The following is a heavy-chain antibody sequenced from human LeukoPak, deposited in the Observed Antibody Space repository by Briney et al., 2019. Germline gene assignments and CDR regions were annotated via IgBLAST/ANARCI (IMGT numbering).Heavy chain of an antibody. Sequence: GGSLRLSCAVSGFTFSSYAMNWVRQAPGKGLEWVSRISGSGGTTYYADFVKGRFTISRDSSKNTLYLQMNSLRVEDTAVYYCAKEGIIYGFYYSYMDVWGKGTTVTVSS. CDR1: GFTFSSYA. V-gene: IGHV3-23*01. D-gene: IGHD3-10*01. J-gene: IGHJ6*03. CDR3: AKEGIIYGFYYSYMDV. CDR2: ISGSGGTT.